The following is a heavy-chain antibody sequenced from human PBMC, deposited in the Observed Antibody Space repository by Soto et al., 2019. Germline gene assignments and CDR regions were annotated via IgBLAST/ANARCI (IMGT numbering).Heavy chain of an antibody. J-gene: IGHJ6*02. CDR1: GFSLSNARMG. CDR2: IFSNDEK. D-gene: IGHD3-10*01. Sequence: QVTLKESGPVLVKPTETLTLTCTVSGFSLSNARMGVSWIRQPPGTALEWLAHIFSNDEKSYSTSLKSRLTISKDTSKSQVVLTMTHMDPVDTATYYCARIHRRPTRFTYYYYYGMDVWGQGTTVTVSS. V-gene: IGHV2-26*01. CDR3: ARIHRRPTRFTYYYYYGMDV.